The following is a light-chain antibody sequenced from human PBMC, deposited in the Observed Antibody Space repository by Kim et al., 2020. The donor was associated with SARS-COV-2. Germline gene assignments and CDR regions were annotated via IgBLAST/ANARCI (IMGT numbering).Light chain of an antibody. Sequence: GQSITFSCTGTSSDVGGYNYVSWFQQHPGKAPKLIIYDVIKRPSGLSDRFSGSKSGNTASLTISGLRAEDEADYYCSSYTGTYTWVFGGGTQLTVL. CDR1: SSDVGGYNY. CDR3: SSYTGTYTWV. V-gene: IGLV2-14*04. J-gene: IGLJ3*02. CDR2: DVI.